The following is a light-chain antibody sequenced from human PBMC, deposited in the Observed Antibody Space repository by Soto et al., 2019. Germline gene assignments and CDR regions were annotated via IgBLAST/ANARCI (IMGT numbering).Light chain of an antibody. V-gene: IGKV3-15*01. CDR2: DTS. J-gene: IGKJ1*01. CDR3: QQYSTYST. CDR1: QSVSSS. Sequence: EIVVTQSPATLSVSPGEGVTLSCRASQSVSSSLAWYQQRPGQAPRLLIYDTSTRAAGISARFSGSGSGTEFTLTISSLPPDNFATYYCQQYSTYSTFGQGTKVDIK.